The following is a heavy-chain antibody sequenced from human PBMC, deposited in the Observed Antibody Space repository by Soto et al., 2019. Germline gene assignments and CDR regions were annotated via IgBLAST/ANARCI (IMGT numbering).Heavy chain of an antibody. CDR1: GGSISSYY. J-gene: IGHJ5*02. Sequence: XXTLSLTCTVSGGSISSYYWCWIPQPPGKGLEWIGSIYYSGSTYYNPSLKSRVTISVDTSKNQFSLKLSSVTAADTAVYYCASPKIAFYNWFDPWGQGTLVTVSS. V-gene: IGHV4-39*01. D-gene: IGHD3-3*02. CDR3: ASPKIAFYNWFDP. CDR2: IYYSGST.